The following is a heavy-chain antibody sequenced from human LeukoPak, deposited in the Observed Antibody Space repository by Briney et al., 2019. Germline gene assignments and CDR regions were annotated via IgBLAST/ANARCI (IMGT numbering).Heavy chain of an antibody. CDR2: LSSSSSYI. Sequence: GGSLRLSCAASGFSFSSFSMNWVRQAPGKGLEWVSSLSSSSSYIYYADSVKGRFTLSRDNSKNTLYLQMNSLRAEDTAVYYCARVVLYYDFWSAYFHDWGQGTLVTVSS. J-gene: IGHJ4*02. V-gene: IGHV3-21*01. CDR3: ARVVLYYDFWSAYFHD. CDR1: GFSFSSFS. D-gene: IGHD3-3*01.